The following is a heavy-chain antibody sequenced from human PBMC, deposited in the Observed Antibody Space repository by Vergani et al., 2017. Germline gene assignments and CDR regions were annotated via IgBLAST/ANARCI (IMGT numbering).Heavy chain of an antibody. V-gene: IGHV3-9*01. D-gene: IGHD3-10*01. Sequence: VQLVESGGGVVQPGRSLRLSCAASGFTFDDYAMHWVRQAPGKGLEWVSGISWNSGSIGYADSVKGRFTISRDNAKNSLYLQMNSLRAEDTALYYCAKVEMVRGGYGDYYYGMDVWGQGTTVTVSS. CDR1: GFTFDDYA. CDR3: AKVEMVRGGYGDYYYGMDV. J-gene: IGHJ6*02. CDR2: ISWNSGSI.